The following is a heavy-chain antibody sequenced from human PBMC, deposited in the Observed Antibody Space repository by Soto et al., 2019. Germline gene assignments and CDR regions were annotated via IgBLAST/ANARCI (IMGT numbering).Heavy chain of an antibody. J-gene: IGHJ6*02. CDR3: ARDLTSVGRGRIAAAGTHPYYYYGMDV. V-gene: IGHV6-1*01. CDR2: TYYRSKWYN. D-gene: IGHD6-13*01. CDR1: GDSVSSNSAA. Sequence: SRTLSLTCAISGDSVSSNSAAWNWIRQSPSRGLEWLGRTYYRSKWYNDYAVSVKSRITINPDTSKNQFSLQLSSVTPEDTAVYYCARDLTSVGRGRIAAAGTHPYYYYGMDVWGQGTTVTVSS.